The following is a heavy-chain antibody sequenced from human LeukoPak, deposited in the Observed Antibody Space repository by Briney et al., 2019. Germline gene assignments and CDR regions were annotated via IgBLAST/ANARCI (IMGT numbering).Heavy chain of an antibody. CDR3: ARGSDTLA. CDR1: GFTFSSFE. Sequence: PGGSLRLSCAASGFTFSSFEMHWVRQAPGKGLEWVSYISNNGRTTYYADSVKGRFTISRDNSENTLYLQMNSLRVEDTAVYYCARGSDTLAWGQGILVTVSS. D-gene: IGHD3-10*01. V-gene: IGHV3-48*03. CDR2: ISNNGRTT. J-gene: IGHJ5*02.